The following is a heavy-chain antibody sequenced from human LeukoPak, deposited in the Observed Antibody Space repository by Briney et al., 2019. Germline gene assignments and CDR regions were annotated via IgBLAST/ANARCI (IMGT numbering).Heavy chain of an antibody. Sequence: ASVKGSCKASGYTFTSDYMHWVRQAPGQGLEWMGIINPSGGSTSYAQKFQGRVTMTRDMSTSTVYMGLSTLRYEDTAVYYCARDGGALFGESRNHYYYRDVWGKGTTVTVSS. CDR1: GYTFTSDY. CDR2: INPSGGST. D-gene: IGHD3-10*01. V-gene: IGHV1-46*01. CDR3: ARDGGALFGESRNHYYYRDV. J-gene: IGHJ6*03.